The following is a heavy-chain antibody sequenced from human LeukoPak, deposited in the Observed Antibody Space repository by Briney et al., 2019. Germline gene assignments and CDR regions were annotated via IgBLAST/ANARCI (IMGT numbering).Heavy chain of an antibody. Sequence: GGSLRLSCAASGFTFSSYSMNWVRQAPGKGLEWVSSISSSSSYIYYADSVEGRFTISRDNSKNTLYPQMNSLRAEDTAVYYCARDRPAAIPPYYYYGMDVWGQGTMVTVSS. J-gene: IGHJ6*02. V-gene: IGHV3-21*01. CDR2: ISSSSSYI. CDR3: ARDRPAAIPPYYYYGMDV. CDR1: GFTFSSYS. D-gene: IGHD2-2*01.